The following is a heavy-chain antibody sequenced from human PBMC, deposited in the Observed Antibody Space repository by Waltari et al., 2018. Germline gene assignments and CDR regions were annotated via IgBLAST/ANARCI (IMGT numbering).Heavy chain of an antibody. Sequence: QVQLQQWGAGLLKPSETLSLTCAVYGGSFSGYYWSWIRQPPGKGLEWIGEINHSGSTTYNPSLKSRVTRSVDTSKNQFSLKLSSVTAADTAVYYCARGSRYYGSGSRYYFDYWGQGTLVTVSS. CDR1: GGSFSGYY. V-gene: IGHV4-34*01. CDR3: ARGSRYYGSGSRYYFDY. D-gene: IGHD3-10*01. J-gene: IGHJ4*02. CDR2: INHSGST.